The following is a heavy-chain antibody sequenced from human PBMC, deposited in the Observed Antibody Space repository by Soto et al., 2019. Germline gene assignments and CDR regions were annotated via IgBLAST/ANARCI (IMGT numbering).Heavy chain of an antibody. J-gene: IGHJ4*02. D-gene: IGHD4-17*01. Sequence: GGSLRLSCAASGFTFSSYAMSWVRQAPGKGLEWVSAISGSGGSTYYADSVKGRFTISRDNSKNTLYLQMNSLRAEDTAVYYCAKGTKGPVTVTSLLFDYWGQGTLVTVSS. CDR2: ISGSGGST. CDR1: GFTFSSYA. CDR3: AKGTKGPVTVTSLLFDY. V-gene: IGHV3-23*01.